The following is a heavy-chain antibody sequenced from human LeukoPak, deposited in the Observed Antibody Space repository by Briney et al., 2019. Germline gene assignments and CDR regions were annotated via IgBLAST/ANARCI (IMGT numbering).Heavy chain of an antibody. Sequence: GESLKISCKGSGYSFTSYWIGWVRQMPGKGLEWMGIIYPGDSDTRYSPSFQGQVTISADKSISTAYLQWSSLKASDTAMYYCARQKWFGELFGYNWFDPWGQGTLVTVSS. J-gene: IGHJ5*02. CDR1: GYSFTSYW. CDR3: ARQKWFGELFGYNWFDP. V-gene: IGHV5-51*01. D-gene: IGHD3-10*01. CDR2: IYPGDSDT.